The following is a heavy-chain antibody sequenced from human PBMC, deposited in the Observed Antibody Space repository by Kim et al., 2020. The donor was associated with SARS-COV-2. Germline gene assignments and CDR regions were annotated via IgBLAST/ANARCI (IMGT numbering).Heavy chain of an antibody. Sequence: SETLSLTCAVYGGSFSGYYWSWIRQPPGKGLEWIGEINHSGSTNYNPSLKSRVTISVDTSKNQFSLKLSSVTAADTAVYYCARATGSSGYYYGRRAFDIWGQGTMVTVSS. D-gene: IGHD3-22*01. CDR3: ARATGSSGYYYGRRAFDI. CDR2: INHSGST. J-gene: IGHJ3*02. CDR1: GGSFSGYY. V-gene: IGHV4-34*01.